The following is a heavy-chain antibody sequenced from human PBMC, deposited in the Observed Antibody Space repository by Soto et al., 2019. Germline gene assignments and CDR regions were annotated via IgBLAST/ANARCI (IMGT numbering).Heavy chain of an antibody. Sequence: QVQLVQSGAEVKKPGSSVKVSCKASGGTFRSYAISWVRQAPGQGLEWMGGIIPIFGTANYAQKFQGRVTITADESTSTAYMELSSLRSEDTAVYYCARVPRIAARPNYYYYGMDVWGQGTTVTVSS. V-gene: IGHV1-69*12. J-gene: IGHJ6*02. D-gene: IGHD6-6*01. CDR2: IIPIFGTA. CDR3: ARVPRIAARPNYYYYGMDV. CDR1: GGTFRSYA.